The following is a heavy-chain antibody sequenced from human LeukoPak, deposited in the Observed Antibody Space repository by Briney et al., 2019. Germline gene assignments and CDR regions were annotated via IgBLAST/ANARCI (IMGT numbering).Heavy chain of an antibody. V-gene: IGHV3-7*03. Sequence: GGSLRLSCAASGFTFSSYWMNWVRQAPGKGLEWVANIKQDGSEKYYVDSVKGRFTISRDNAKNSLYLQMNSLRAEDTAVYYCAREEYDILTGYSNFDYWGQGTLVTVSS. J-gene: IGHJ4*02. D-gene: IGHD3-9*01. CDR3: AREEYDILTGYSNFDY. CDR2: IKQDGSEK. CDR1: GFTFSSYW.